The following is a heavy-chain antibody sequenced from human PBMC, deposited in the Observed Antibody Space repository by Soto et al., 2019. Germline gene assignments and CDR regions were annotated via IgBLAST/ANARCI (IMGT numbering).Heavy chain of an antibody. V-gene: IGHV3-23*01. J-gene: IGHJ5*02. CDR3: AKDRREQLVNWFDP. Sequence: GGSLKLSCAASGFTFSSYAMSWVRQAPGKGLEWVSAISGSGGSTYYADSVKGRFTISRDNSKNTLYLQMNSLRAEDTTVYYCAKDRREQLVNWFDPWGQGTLVTVSS. CDR1: GFTFSSYA. CDR2: ISGSGGST. D-gene: IGHD6-6*01.